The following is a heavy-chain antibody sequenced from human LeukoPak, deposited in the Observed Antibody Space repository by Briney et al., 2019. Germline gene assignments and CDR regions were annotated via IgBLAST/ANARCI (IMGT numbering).Heavy chain of an antibody. Sequence: SETLSLTCTVSGGSISSSSYYWGWIRQPPGKGLEWIGYIYYSGSTNYNPSLKSRVTISVDTSKNQFSLKLSSVTAADTAVYYCARENYYYDSSGYYYVGAFDIWGQGTMVTVSS. V-gene: IGHV4-61*01. CDR1: GGSISSSSYY. CDR3: ARENYYYDSSGYYYVGAFDI. D-gene: IGHD3-22*01. CDR2: IYYSGST. J-gene: IGHJ3*02.